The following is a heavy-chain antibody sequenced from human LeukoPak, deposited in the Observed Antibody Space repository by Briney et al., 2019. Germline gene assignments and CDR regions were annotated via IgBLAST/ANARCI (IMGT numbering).Heavy chain of an antibody. Sequence: GGSLRLSCAASGFTFNNAWMSWVRQAPGKGLDWVGRIKSKTDGGTTDYAAPVKGRFTISRDDSKNTLYLQMNSLKTEDTAVYYCTTDRYRILEWLNSYPDYWGQGTLVTVSS. V-gene: IGHV3-15*01. CDR2: IKSKTDGGTT. D-gene: IGHD3-3*01. J-gene: IGHJ4*02. CDR3: TTDRYRILEWLNSYPDY. CDR1: GFTFNNAW.